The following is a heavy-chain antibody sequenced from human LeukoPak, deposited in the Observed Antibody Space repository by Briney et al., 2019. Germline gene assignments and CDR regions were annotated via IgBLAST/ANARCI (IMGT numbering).Heavy chain of an antibody. D-gene: IGHD3-3*01. CDR3: ARASPYYDFWSGYFSYDAFDI. V-gene: IGHV7-4-1*02. CDR2: INTNTGNP. J-gene: IGHJ3*02. Sequence: ASVKVSCKASGDSFTTYAMNWLRQAPGQGLEWMGWINTNTGNPTYAQGFTGRFVFSLDTSVSTAYLQISSLKAEDTAVYYCARASPYYDFWSGYFSYDAFDIWGQGTMVTVSS. CDR1: GDSFTTYA.